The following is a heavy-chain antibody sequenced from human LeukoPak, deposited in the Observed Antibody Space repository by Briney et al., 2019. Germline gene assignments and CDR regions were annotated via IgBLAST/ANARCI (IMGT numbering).Heavy chain of an antibody. Sequence: GASVKVSCKASGYTFTGYYMHWVRQAPGQGLEWMGWINPNSGGTNYAQKFQGRVTMTRDTSISTAYMELSRLRSDDTAVYYCARVGRGITMVRGVITDYYYYYMDVWGKGTTVTISS. CDR1: GYTFTGYY. CDR3: ARVGRGITMVRGVITDYYYYYMDV. D-gene: IGHD3-10*01. CDR2: INPNSGGT. J-gene: IGHJ6*03. V-gene: IGHV1-2*02.